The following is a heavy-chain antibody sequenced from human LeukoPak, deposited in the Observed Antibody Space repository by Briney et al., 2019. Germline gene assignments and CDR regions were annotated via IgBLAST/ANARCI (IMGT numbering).Heavy chain of an antibody. V-gene: IGHV3-23*01. J-gene: IGHJ6*03. Sequence: GGSLRLSCAASGFSFSTHAMTWVRQAPGEGLEWVSAISDSGGYTYSADSVKGRFTISRDNSKNTVYLQMNSLRVEDTAVYYCVKFRGATDHYYYYMDVWGKGTTVTVSS. CDR3: VKFRGATDHYYYYMDV. D-gene: IGHD1-26*01. CDR1: GFSFSTHA. CDR2: ISDSGGYT.